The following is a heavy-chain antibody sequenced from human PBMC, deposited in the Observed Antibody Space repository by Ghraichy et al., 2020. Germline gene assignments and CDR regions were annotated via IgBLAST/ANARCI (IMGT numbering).Heavy chain of an antibody. Sequence: GESLRLSCAASGFMFGNCAMSWVRQAPGKGLEWVSAISTDGKSAYYVDSVKGRFTISRDNSKSTLFLQMNSLRAEDTAVYYCAKGSTYSRPYYFDYWGQGTLVAVSS. CDR2: ISTDGKSA. J-gene: IGHJ4*02. CDR3: AKGSTYSRPYYFDY. V-gene: IGHV3-23*01. CDR1: GFMFGNCA. D-gene: IGHD2-2*01.